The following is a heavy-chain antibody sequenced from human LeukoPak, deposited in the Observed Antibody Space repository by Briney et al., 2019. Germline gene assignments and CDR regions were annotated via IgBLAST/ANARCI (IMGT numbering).Heavy chain of an antibody. CDR1: GFTFSSYW. J-gene: IGHJ4*02. CDR3: AREDGYCSGGNCYSYFDS. D-gene: IGHD2-15*01. V-gene: IGHV3-74*01. CDR2: INSDGSST. Sequence: GGSLRLSCAASGFTFSSYWMHWVRQAPGKGLVWVSRINSDGSSTSYADSVKGRFTISRDNAKNTLYLQMNSLRAEDTAVYFCAREDGYCSGGNCYSYFDSWGQGTLVTASS.